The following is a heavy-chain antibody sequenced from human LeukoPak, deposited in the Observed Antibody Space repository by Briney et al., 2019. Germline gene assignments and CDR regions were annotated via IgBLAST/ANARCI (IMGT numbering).Heavy chain of an antibody. CDR3: AREQARYWYFDL. V-gene: IGHV4-34*01. CDR1: GGSFSGYY. Sequence: SETLSLTCAVYGGSFSGYYWSWIRQPPGKGLEWIGEINHSGRTNYNPSLKSRVTISVDTSKNQFSLKLSSVTAADTAVYYCAREQARYWYFDLWGRGTLVTVSS. CDR2: INHSGRT. J-gene: IGHJ2*01.